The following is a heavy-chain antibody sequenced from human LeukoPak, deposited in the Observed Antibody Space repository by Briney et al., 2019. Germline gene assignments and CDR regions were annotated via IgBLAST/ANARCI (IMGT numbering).Heavy chain of an antibody. D-gene: IGHD3-10*01. CDR2: ISSSSSYT. J-gene: IGHJ3*02. V-gene: IGHV3-11*06. Sequence: GGSLRLSCAASGFTFSDYYMSWIRQAPGKGLEWVSYISSSSSYTNYADSVKGRFTISRDNAKNSLYRQMNSLRAEDTAVYYCARVLLWFGELLQDAFDIWGQGTMVTVSS. CDR3: ARVLLWFGELLQDAFDI. CDR1: GFTFSDYY.